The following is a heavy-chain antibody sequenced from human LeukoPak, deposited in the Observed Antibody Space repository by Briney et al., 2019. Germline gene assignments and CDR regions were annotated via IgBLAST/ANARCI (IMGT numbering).Heavy chain of an antibody. Sequence: PGRSLRLSCAASGFTFSSYGMHWVGQAPGKGLEWVAVIWYDGSNKYYADSVKGRFTISRDNSKNTLYLQMNSLRAEDTAVYYWGGGGTSLHYWGQGTLVTVSS. D-gene: IGHD3-16*01. CDR2: IWYDGSNK. V-gene: IGHV3-33*01. CDR3: GGGGTSLHY. CDR1: GFTFSSYG. J-gene: IGHJ4*02.